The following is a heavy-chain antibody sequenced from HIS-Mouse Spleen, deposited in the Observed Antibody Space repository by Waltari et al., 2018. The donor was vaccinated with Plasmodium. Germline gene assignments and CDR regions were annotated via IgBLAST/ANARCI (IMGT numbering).Heavy chain of an antibody. CDR2: INSDGSST. D-gene: IGHD2-21*01. V-gene: IGHV3-74*01. J-gene: IGHJ6*02. CDR3: ARDDSHYGMDV. Sequence: EVQLVESGGGLVQPGGSLSLSCAASGFTFSSYWLHWVRQAPGKGLVWVSRINSDGSSTRYADSVKGRFTISRDNAKNTLYLQMNSLRAEDTAVYYCARDDSHYGMDVWGQGTTVTVSS. CDR1: GFTFSSYW.